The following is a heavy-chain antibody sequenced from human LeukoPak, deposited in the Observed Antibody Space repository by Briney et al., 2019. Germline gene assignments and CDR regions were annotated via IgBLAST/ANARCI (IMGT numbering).Heavy chain of an antibody. CDR2: ISGSGGST. D-gene: IGHD6-13*01. J-gene: IGHJ1*01. CDR3: AKRHLGGHSSWYQYFQH. V-gene: IGHV3-23*01. Sequence: PGGSLRLSCAASGFTFSSYAMSWVRQAPGKGLEWVSAISGSGGSTYYADSVKGRFTISRDNSKNTLYLQMNSLRAEDTAVYYCAKRHLGGHSSWYQYFQHWGQGTLVTVSS. CDR1: GFTFSSYA.